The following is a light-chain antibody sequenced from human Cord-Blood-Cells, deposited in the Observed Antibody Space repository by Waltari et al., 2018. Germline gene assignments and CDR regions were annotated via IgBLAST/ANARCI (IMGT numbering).Light chain of an antibody. CDR1: TSDVVVINI. V-gene: IGLV2-14*01. Sequence: ALPQPPPFPGSLDSSTPFPCPGPTSDVVVINIVSCYQQHPGKAPKLMIYDVSKRPSGVSNRFSGSKSGNTASLTISGLQAEDEADYYCSSYTSSSTLVFGGGTKLTVL. J-gene: IGLJ2*01. CDR2: DVS. CDR3: SSYTSSSTLV.